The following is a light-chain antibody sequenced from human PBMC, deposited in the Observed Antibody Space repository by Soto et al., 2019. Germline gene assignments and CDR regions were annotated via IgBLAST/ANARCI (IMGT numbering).Light chain of an antibody. V-gene: IGLV2-14*01. CDR1: SSDVGGNKY. J-gene: IGLJ2*01. CDR3: SSYATISPVV. CDR2: DVS. Sequence: QSVLTQPASVSGSPGQSITISCTGSSSDVGGNKYVSWYQQYPGKAPKLMICDVSNRPSGVSNRFSGSKSGNTASLTISGLQAEDEADYYCSSYATISPVVFGGGTKVTVL.